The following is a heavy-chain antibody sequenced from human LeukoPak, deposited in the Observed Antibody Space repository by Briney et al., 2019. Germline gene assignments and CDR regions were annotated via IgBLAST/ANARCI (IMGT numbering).Heavy chain of an antibody. CDR1: GDSVSSNSAA. CDR3: XXXPDQQPASFDY. Sequence: SQTLSLTCAISGDSVSSNSAAWNWIRQSPSRGLEWLGRTYYRSQWSNDFAVFVKNRISINPDTSKNQFSLQLNSVTPEDTAVXXXXXXPDQQPASFDYWGQGTLVTVSS. J-gene: IGHJ4*02. V-gene: IGHV6-1*01. CDR2: TYYRSQWSN. D-gene: IGHD6-13*01.